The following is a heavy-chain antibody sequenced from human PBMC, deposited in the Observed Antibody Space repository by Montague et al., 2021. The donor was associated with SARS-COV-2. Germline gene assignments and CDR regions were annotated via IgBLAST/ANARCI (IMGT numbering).Heavy chain of an antibody. V-gene: IGHV4-34*01. Sequence: SETLSLTCAVSGGSFSAYYWSWIRQPPGKGLEWIGEINHSGSTNXNPSLKSRVTISVDTSKNQFSLKLSSVTAADTAVYYCARGSTFVMSFGMVITIPLFDYWGQGTLVTVSS. CDR2: INHSGST. CDR1: GGSFSAYY. J-gene: IGHJ4*02. CDR3: ARGSTFVMSFGMVITIPLFDY. D-gene: IGHD3/OR15-3a*01.